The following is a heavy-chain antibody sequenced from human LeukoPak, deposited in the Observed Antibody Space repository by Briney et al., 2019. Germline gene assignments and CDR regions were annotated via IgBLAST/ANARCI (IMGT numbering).Heavy chain of an antibody. CDR3: ATSGYTYGALDI. CDR1: GYTFTTYG. CDR2: IHPNSGGT. D-gene: IGHD5-18*01. J-gene: IGHJ3*02. V-gene: IGHV1-2*04. Sequence: ASVKVSCKASGYTFTTYGISWVRQAPGQGLEWMGWIHPNSGGTNYAQKFQGWVTMTRDTSISTAYMELTRLRSDDTAMYYCATSGYTYGALDIWGQGTMVTVSS.